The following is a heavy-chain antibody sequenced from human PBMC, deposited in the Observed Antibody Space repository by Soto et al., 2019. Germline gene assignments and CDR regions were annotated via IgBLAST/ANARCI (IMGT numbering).Heavy chain of an antibody. CDR3: AGGNPRCTNGVCDLSRIAFAI. CDR2: IIPIFGTA. D-gene: IGHD2-8*01. J-gene: IGHJ3*02. CDR1: GGTFSSYA. V-gene: IGHV1-69*13. Sequence: SVKVSCKASGGTFSSYAISWVRQAPGQGLEWMGGIIPIFGTANYAQKFQGRVTITADESTSTAYMELSSLRSEDTAVYYCAGGNPRCTNGVCDLSRIAFAIWGQGTMVTVSS.